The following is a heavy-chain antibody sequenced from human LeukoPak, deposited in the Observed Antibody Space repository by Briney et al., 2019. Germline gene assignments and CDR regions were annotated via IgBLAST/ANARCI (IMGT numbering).Heavy chain of an antibody. Sequence: ASVEVSCKASGYTFTSYDINWVRQATGQGLEWMGWMNPNSGNTGYAQKFQGRVTMTRNTSISTAYMELSSLRSEDTAVYYCARGDQYYDFWSGYSPRNWFDPWGQGTLVTVSS. CDR2: MNPNSGNT. J-gene: IGHJ5*02. CDR3: ARGDQYYDFWSGYSPRNWFDP. CDR1: GYTFTSYD. D-gene: IGHD3-3*01. V-gene: IGHV1-8*01.